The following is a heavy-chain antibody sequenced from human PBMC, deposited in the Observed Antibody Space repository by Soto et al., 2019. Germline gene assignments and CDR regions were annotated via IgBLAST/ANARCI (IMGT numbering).Heavy chain of an antibody. CDR2: ISGSGGST. V-gene: IGHV3-23*01. Sequence: GGSLRLSCAASGFTFSSYAMSWVRQAPGKGLEWVSAISGSGGSTYYADSVKGRFTISRDNSKNTLYLQMNSLRAEDTAVYYCAKYPRGDYYGSGSYYNSYWYFDLWGRGTLVTVSS. CDR3: AKYPRGDYYGSGSYYNSYWYFDL. D-gene: IGHD3-10*01. CDR1: GFTFSSYA. J-gene: IGHJ2*01.